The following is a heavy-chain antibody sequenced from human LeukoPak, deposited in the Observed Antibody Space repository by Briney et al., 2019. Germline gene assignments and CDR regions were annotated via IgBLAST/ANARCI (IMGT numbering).Heavy chain of an antibody. V-gene: IGHV1-69*13. CDR3: ARDRPGLIAVAGYYYYGMDV. CDR2: IIPIFGTA. Sequence: EASVKVSCKASGGTFSSYAISWVRQAPGQGLEWMGGIIPIFGTANYAQKFQGRVTITADESTSTAYMELSSLRSEDTAVYYCARDRPGLIAVAGYYYYGMDVWGQGTTVTVSS. D-gene: IGHD6-19*01. J-gene: IGHJ6*02. CDR1: GGTFSSYA.